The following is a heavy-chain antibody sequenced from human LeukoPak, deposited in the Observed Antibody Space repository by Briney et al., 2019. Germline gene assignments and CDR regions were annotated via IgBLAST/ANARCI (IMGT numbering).Heavy chain of an antibody. Sequence: SETLPLTCAVYGGSFSGYYWSWIRQPPGKGLEWIGEINHSGSTNYNPSLKSRVTISVDTSKNQFSLKLSSVTAADTAVYYCASHRARYCSSTSCPRPFDYWGQGTLVTVSS. CDR2: INHSGST. CDR1: GGSFSGYY. V-gene: IGHV4-34*01. J-gene: IGHJ4*02. CDR3: ASHRARYCSSTSCPRPFDY. D-gene: IGHD2-2*01.